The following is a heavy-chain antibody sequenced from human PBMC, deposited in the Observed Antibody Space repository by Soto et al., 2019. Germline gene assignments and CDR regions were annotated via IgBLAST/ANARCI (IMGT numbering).Heavy chain of an antibody. CDR3: ARDSGGAADGPVWFDP. V-gene: IGHV4-59*01. CDR2: IYYSGSA. Sequence: WETLFLTCAVSGTSISSYYWIWILQPPGKGLEWIGYIYYSGSANYNPSLKSRVTISVDTSKNQFSLKLSSVTAADTAVYYCARDSGGAADGPVWFDPWGQGTMVTVSS. D-gene: IGHD6-13*01. J-gene: IGHJ5*02. CDR1: GTSISSYY.